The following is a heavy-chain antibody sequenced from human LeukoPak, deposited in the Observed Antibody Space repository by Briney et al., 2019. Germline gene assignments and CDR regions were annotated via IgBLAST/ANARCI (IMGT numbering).Heavy chain of an antibody. V-gene: IGHV4-61*02. Sequence: PSQTLSLTCTVSGGSISSGDYYWSWIRQPAGKGLEWIGRIYTSGSTNYNPSLKSRVTISVDMSKNQFSLKLSSVTAADTAVYYCARERYYYESSGYYGEFDYWGQGTLVTLSS. CDR3: ARERYYYESSGYYGEFDY. D-gene: IGHD3-22*01. CDR1: GGSISSGDYY. CDR2: IYTSGST. J-gene: IGHJ4*02.